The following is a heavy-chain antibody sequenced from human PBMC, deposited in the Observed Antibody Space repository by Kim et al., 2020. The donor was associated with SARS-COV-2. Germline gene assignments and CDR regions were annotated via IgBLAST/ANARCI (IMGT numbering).Heavy chain of an antibody. V-gene: IGHV3-64D*06. CDR2: INSDGGWT. J-gene: IGHJ4*01. Sequence: GGSLRLSCSVAGFTFSSSYMYWVRQAPGKGLEYVSAINSDGGWTDYADSVKGRFTISRDNSRNTLYLHMSSLTTEDTALYHCVKLANRQSSSDYWGQGTLVTVSS. CDR3: VKLANRQSSSDY. CDR1: GFTFSSSY.